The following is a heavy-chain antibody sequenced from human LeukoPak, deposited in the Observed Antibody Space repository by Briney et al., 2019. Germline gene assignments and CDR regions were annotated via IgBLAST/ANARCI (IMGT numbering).Heavy chain of an antibody. CDR1: GGSFSGYY. CDR2: INHSGST. Sequence: SETLSLTCAVYGGSFSGYYWSWIRQPLGEGLEWIGEINHSGSTNYNPSLKSRVTISVDTSKNQFSLKLSSVTAADTAVYYCARDSSENPSAYWGQGTLVTVSS. D-gene: IGHD3-22*01. V-gene: IGHV4-34*01. J-gene: IGHJ4*02. CDR3: ARDSSENPSAY.